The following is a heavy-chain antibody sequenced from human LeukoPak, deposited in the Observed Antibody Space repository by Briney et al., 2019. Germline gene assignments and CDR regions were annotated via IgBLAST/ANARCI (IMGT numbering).Heavy chain of an antibody. CDR3: ARDGRYYYDSSGYYSY. V-gene: IGHV3-48*03. J-gene: IGHJ4*02. D-gene: IGHD3-22*01. CDR1: GFTFSSYE. Sequence: GGSLRLSCAASGFTFSSYEMNWVRQAPGKGLEWVSYISSSGSTIYYADSVKGRFTISRDNAKNSLYLQMNSLRAEDTAVYYCARDGRYYYDSSGYYSYWGQGTLVTVSS. CDR2: ISSSGSTI.